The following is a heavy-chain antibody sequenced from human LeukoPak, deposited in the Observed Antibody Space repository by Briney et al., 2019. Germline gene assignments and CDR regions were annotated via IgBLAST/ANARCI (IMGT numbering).Heavy chain of an antibody. CDR1: GFTFSTYS. CDR3: ARDAPAGGKPEYFFDY. V-gene: IGHV3-48*04. CDR2: IGRGIT. Sequence: GGSLRLSCAASGFTFSTYSMNWVRQAPGKGLEWVSHIGRGITYADSVKGRFTISRDNAKNSVYLQMNSLRAEDTAVYYCARDAPAGGKPEYFFDYWGQGTLVTVSS. J-gene: IGHJ4*02.